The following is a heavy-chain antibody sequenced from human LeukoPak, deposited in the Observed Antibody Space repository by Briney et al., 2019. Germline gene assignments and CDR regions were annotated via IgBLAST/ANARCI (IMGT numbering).Heavy chain of an antibody. CDR1: GYTFTSYY. D-gene: IGHD4-11*01. J-gene: IGHJ4*02. CDR2: INPSGGST. Sequence: ASVKVSCKASGYTFTSYYMHWVRRAPGQGLEWMGIINPSGGSTSYAQKFQGRVTMTRDTSTSTVYMELSSLRSEDTAVYYCARAHPTHDYSNYIFDYWGQGTLVTVSS. V-gene: IGHV1-46*01. CDR3: ARAHPTHDYSNYIFDY.